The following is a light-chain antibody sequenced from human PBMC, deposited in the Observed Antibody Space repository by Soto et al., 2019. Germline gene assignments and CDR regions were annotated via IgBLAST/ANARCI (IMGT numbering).Light chain of an antibody. CDR2: AAS. V-gene: IGKV1-39*01. CDR3: QQSSNLPLT. CDR1: QSISTY. Sequence: DIQMTQSPSSLSASVGDGVTITCRTSQSISTYLNWYQHKPGKAPKLLIYAASSLQSGVPSRFSGSGSDTHFTLNISSLQPEDFAKYYCQQSSNLPLTFGPGTKVDIK. J-gene: IGKJ3*01.